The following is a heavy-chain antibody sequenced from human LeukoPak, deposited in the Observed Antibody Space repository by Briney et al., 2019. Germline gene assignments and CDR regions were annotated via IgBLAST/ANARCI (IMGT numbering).Heavy chain of an antibody. Sequence: SETLSLTCTVSGGSISSYYWSWIRQPAGKGLEWIGYIFYSGSTNYNPSLESRVTMSVDTSKNQFSLKLRSVTAADTAVYYCARPGVGSGRYGAFDIWGQGTFVIVSS. V-gene: IGHV4-59*08. CDR2: IFYSGST. J-gene: IGHJ3*02. CDR1: GGSISSYY. CDR3: ARPGVGSGRYGAFDI. D-gene: IGHD5-18*01.